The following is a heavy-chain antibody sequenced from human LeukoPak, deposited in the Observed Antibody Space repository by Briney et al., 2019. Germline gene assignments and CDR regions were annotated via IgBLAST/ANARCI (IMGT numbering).Heavy chain of an antibody. J-gene: IGHJ5*02. V-gene: IGHV4-34*01. CDR2: INHSGST. CDR1: GGSFSGYY. Sequence: PSETLPLTCAVYGGSFSGYYWSWIRQPPGKGLEWIGEINHSGSTNYNPSLKSRVTISVDTSKNQFSLKLSSVTAADTAVYYCARWRAYCSGGSCSSRGFDPWGQGTLVTVSS. CDR3: ARWRAYCSGGSCSSRGFDP. D-gene: IGHD2-15*01.